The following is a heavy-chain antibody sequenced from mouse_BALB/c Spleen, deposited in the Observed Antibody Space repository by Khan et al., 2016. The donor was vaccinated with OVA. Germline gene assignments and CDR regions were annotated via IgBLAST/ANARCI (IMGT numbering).Heavy chain of an antibody. V-gene: IGHV1-76*01. J-gene: IGHJ2*01. CDR2: IYPGTDNT. D-gene: IGHD3-2*02. CDR1: GYIFTSYW. Sequence: VKLMESGAELVRPGASVKLSCKTSGYIFTSYWIHWVKQRSGPGLEWIARIYPGTDNTYYNEKLKDMATLTPDKSSSTAYMQLSSLKSEDSAVYFCAREEALYYFDYWGQGTTLTGSS. CDR3: AREEALYYFDY.